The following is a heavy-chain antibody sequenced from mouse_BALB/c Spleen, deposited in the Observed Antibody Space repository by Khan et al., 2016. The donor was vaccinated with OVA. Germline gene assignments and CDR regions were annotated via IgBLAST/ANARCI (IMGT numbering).Heavy chain of an antibody. CDR2: IWSGGST. D-gene: IGHD1-1*02. Sequence: QVQLKESGPGLVQPSQSLSITCTVSGFSLTSYGVHWVRQSPGRGLEWLGMIWSGGSTDYNATFISRLSISKDNSKSQVFFKMNSLQAYDTSIYYCARNRNGYFDYWGQGTTLTVSS. V-gene: IGHV2-2*01. J-gene: IGHJ2*01. CDR1: GFSLTSYG. CDR3: ARNRNGYFDY.